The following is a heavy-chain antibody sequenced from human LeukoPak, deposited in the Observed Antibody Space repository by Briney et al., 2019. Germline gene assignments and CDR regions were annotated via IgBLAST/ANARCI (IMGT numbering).Heavy chain of an antibody. D-gene: IGHD6-6*01. V-gene: IGHV3-23*01. CDR3: AKLWDRRIAAPSDD. Sequence: GGSLRLFCAASGFTFSRYDKSWVRQAPGKGLEWVSGLSGSGGSTYYADSVKGRFTISRDNSKNTLYLQMNSLRAEDTAVYYCAKLWDRRIAAPSDDWGQGTLVTVSS. CDR2: LSGSGGST. J-gene: IGHJ4*02. CDR1: GFTFSRYD.